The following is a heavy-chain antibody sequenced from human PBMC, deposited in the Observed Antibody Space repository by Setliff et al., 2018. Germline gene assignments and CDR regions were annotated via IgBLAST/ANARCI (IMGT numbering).Heavy chain of an antibody. CDR1: GITFKNAW. Sequence: LRLSCAASGITFKNAWMTWVRQAPGKGLEWISYINNWGYSTYYADSVKGRFTISRDNAKNSLFLQMNSLRAEDTALYYCAGGIITFGGVIVYWGQGTLVTVSS. D-gene: IGHD3-16*01. J-gene: IGHJ4*02. V-gene: IGHV3-11*04. CDR2: INNWGYST. CDR3: AGGIITFGGVIVY.